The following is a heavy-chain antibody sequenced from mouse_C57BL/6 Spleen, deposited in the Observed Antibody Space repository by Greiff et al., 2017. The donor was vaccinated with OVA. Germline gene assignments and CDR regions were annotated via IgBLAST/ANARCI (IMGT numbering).Heavy chain of an antibody. CDR1: GSAFSSSW. Sequence: QVQLQQSGPELVKPGASVKISCKASGSAFSSSWMNWVKQRPGKGLEWIGRIYPGDGDTNYNGKFKGKATLTADKSSSTAYMQLSSLTSEDSAVYFCARGYYGSSYYAMDYWGQGTSVTVSS. J-gene: IGHJ4*01. D-gene: IGHD1-1*01. CDR3: ARGYYGSSYYAMDY. V-gene: IGHV1-82*01. CDR2: IYPGDGDT.